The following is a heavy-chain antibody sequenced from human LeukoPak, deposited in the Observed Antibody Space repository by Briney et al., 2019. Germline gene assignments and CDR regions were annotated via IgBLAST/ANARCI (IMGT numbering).Heavy chain of an antibody. J-gene: IGHJ4*02. V-gene: IGHV3-53*04. D-gene: IGHD6-13*01. Sequence: GGSLRLSCAASGFTVSSNYMSWVRQAPGKGLEWVSSIYSAGRTYYSDSLKGRLTISRHDSRNTLYLHMNSLRPEDTAVYYCARGSSSSWSGYYFDYWGQGTLVTVSS. CDR3: ARGSSSSWSGYYFDY. CDR1: GFTVSSNY. CDR2: IYSAGRT.